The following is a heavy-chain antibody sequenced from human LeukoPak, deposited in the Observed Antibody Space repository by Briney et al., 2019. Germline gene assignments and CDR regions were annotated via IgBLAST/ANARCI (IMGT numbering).Heavy chain of an antibody. D-gene: IGHD1-1*01. Sequence: GGSLRLSCAASGFTASDHWMNWVRQAPGKGLEWVANIKQDDTEKYYVDSVKGRFTISRDNAKNSLYLQMNSLRAEDTAVYYCARMGSGNFDSWGQGTQVTVSS. V-gene: IGHV3-7*01. CDR1: GFTASDHW. CDR2: IKQDDTEK. CDR3: ARMGSGNFDS. J-gene: IGHJ4*02.